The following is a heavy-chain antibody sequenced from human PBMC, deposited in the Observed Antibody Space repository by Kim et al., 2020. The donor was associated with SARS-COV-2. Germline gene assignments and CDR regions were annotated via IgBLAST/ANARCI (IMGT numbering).Heavy chain of an antibody. CDR1: GFTFIRYA. Sequence: GGSLRLSCAASGFTFIRYAMSWARQAPGKGLEWVSTISDSGVRTHYADSVKGRFTISRDNSKSTLFLQMNSLRAEDTAVYYCEASDYWGQGSLVTVSS. CDR2: ISDSGVRT. CDR3: EASDY. V-gene: IGHV3-23*01. J-gene: IGHJ4*02.